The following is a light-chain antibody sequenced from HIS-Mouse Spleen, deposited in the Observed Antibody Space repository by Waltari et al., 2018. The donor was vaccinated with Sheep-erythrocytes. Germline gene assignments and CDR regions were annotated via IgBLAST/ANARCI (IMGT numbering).Light chain of an antibody. CDR3: SSYAGSNNWV. V-gene: IGLV2-8*01. CDR2: EVS. Sequence: QSALTQPPSASGSPGQSVTISCTGTSSDVGGYNYVSWYQQHPGKAPKLMVYEVSKRPSGVPDRCSGSKSGNTASLTVSGLQAEDEADYYCSSYAGSNNWVVGGGTKLTVL. J-gene: IGLJ3*02. CDR1: SSDVGGYNY.